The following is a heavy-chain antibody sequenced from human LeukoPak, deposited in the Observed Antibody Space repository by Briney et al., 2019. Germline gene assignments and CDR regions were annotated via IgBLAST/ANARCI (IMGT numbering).Heavy chain of an antibody. CDR2: IYYSGST. J-gene: IGHJ5*02. CDR1: GGSISSGGYY. V-gene: IGHV4-31*03. CDR3: ARERKYCSGGSCYTNWFDP. D-gene: IGHD2-15*01. Sequence: SETLSLTCTVSGGSISSGGYYWSWIRQHPGKGLEWIGYIYYSGSTYYNPSLKSRVTISVDTSKNQFSLKLSSVTAADTAVYYCARERKYCSGGSCYTNWFDPWGQGTLVTVSS.